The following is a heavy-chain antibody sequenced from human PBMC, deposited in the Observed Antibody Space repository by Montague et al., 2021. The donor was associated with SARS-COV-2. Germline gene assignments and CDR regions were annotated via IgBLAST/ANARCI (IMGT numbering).Heavy chain of an antibody. CDR1: GDSISSTYY. J-gene: IGHJ4*02. V-gene: IGHV4-4*07. CDR3: ARGQQLDFDY. CDR2: IYISGST. D-gene: IGHD6-13*01. Sequence: SKTLSLTCTVSGDSISSTYYWSWIRQPAGKGLEWIGRIYISGSTNYNPSLKSRVTMSIDTSKNQFSLKLNSLTAADTAVYYCARGQQLDFDYWGQGTLVTVSS.